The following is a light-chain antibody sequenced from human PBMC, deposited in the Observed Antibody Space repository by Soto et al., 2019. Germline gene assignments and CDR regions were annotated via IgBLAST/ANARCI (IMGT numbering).Light chain of an antibody. CDR1: RDVGSD. CDR2: AAS. J-gene: IGKJ1*01. CDR3: LQDYGDSWT. Sequence: QMTQSPSSLSASVGEKIIITCRASRDVGSDVSWYQQKPGQAPKLLIYAASNLYTGVPSRFSGGRSGTEFTLTISSLQPEDFASYYCLQDYGDSWTFGQGTKVDNK. V-gene: IGKV1-6*01.